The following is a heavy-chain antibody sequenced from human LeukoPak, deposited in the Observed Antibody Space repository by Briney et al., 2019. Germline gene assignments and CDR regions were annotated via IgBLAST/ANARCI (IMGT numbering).Heavy chain of an antibody. CDR1: GVSSRSYW. D-gene: IGHD3-9*01. J-gene: IGHJ5*02. CDR3: AGGSGYLITS. Sequence: GGSLRLSCAATGVSSRSYWMNWVRQAPGEGLEWLAIIKQDGSEKHYKGSVEGRFTISRDNAKNSLHLQMNSLRAEDTAVYYCAGGSGYLITSWGQGTLVTVSS. CDR2: IKQDGSEK. V-gene: IGHV3-7*01.